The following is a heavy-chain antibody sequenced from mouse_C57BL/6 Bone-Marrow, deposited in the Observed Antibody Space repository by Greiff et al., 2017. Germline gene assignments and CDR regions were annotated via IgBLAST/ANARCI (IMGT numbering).Heavy chain of an antibody. D-gene: IGHD1-1*01. V-gene: IGHV1-80*01. CDR1: GYAFSSYW. Sequence: QVQLQQSGAELVKPGASVKISCKASGYAFSSYWMNWVKQRPGKGLEWIGQIYPGDGDTNYNGKFKGKATLTADKSSSTAYMQLSSLTSEDSAVXFGARPYYGSSYVGYFDVWGTGTTVTVSS. CDR2: IYPGDGDT. J-gene: IGHJ1*03. CDR3: ARPYYGSSYVGYFDV.